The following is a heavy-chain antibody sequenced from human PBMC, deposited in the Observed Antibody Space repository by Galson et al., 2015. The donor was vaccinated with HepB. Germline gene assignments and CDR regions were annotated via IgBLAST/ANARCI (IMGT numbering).Heavy chain of an antibody. V-gene: IGHV3-48*04. CDR2: ISSSSYTI. CDR1: GVTFSNYS. J-gene: IGHJ6*02. Sequence: SLRLSCAASGVTFSNYSMNWVRQAPGKGLEWVSYISSSSYTIYYADSVKGRFTISRDNAKNSLYLQMNSLRAEDMAVYYCARGGVGYGEVYYYGMDVWGQGTTVAVSS. D-gene: IGHD4-17*01. CDR3: ARGGVGYGEVYYYGMDV.